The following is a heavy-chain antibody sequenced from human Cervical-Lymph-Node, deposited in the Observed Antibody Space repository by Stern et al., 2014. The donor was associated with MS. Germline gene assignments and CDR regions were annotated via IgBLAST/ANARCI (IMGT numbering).Heavy chain of an antibody. J-gene: IGHJ4*02. D-gene: IGHD1-14*01. CDR1: GFKFSIYW. CDR2: IYPGDSET. Sequence: EVQLVESGAELIRPGESLKISCKGSGFKFSIYWIAWVRQMPGKGLEWMWTIYPGDSETRYGPSFQCQVTMSANKSTSTAYLQWSSLNASDTAMYFCARQTTAWASDVWGQGTLVPVSS. CDR3: ARQTTAWASDV. V-gene: IGHV5-51*01.